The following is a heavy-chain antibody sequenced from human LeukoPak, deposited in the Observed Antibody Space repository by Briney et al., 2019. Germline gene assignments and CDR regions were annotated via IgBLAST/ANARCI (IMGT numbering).Heavy chain of an antibody. CDR1: GGSITNYY. V-gene: IGHV4-59*01. D-gene: IGHD7-27*01. Sequence: SETLSLTCTVSGGSITNYYWNWIRQPPGKGLEWIGHIYYSGSTNYNPSLKSRVTISVDTSKNQFSLKLSSVTAADTAVYYCARHGNWDPFDYWGQGALVTVSS. CDR3: ARHGNWDPFDY. J-gene: IGHJ4*02. CDR2: IYYSGST.